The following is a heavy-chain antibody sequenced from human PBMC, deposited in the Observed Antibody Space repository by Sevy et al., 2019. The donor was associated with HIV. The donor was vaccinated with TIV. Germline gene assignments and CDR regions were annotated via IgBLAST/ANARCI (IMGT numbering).Heavy chain of an antibody. CDR1: GGSFSGVS. D-gene: IGHD2-2*02. Sequence: SETLSLTCAVSGGSFSGVSWNWIHQPPGKGLEWIGEVNHYSPSLKSRATISLDTSKNQFSLKLHSVTAADTALYFCARGVEGVVPSPIIGLGPWAKYWSFDLWGRGTLVTVSS. V-gene: IGHV4-34*01. CDR3: ARGVEGVVPSPIIGLGPWAKYWSFDL. J-gene: IGHJ2*01. CDR2: VNH.